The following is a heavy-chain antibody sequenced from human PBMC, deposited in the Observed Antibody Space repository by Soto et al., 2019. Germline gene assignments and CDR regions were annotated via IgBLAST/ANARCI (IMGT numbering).Heavy chain of an antibody. J-gene: IGHJ4*02. CDR2: ISGSDGST. Sequence: EVQMLESGGGLVQPGGSLRLSCAASGFTFSSYAMSWVRQAPGKGLEWVSAISGSDGSTFYADSVKVRFTISRDDSKNTLYLQMNSLRAEDTAVYYCAKGPGMYSDFDCWGQGTLVTVSS. CDR1: GFTFSSYA. D-gene: IGHD2-8*01. CDR3: AKGPGMYSDFDC. V-gene: IGHV3-23*01.